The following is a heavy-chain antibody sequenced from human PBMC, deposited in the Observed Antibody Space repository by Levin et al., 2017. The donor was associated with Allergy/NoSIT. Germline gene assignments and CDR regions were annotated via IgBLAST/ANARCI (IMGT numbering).Heavy chain of an antibody. CDR2: IYPDDSDT. Sequence: GGSLRLSCKGSGYSFSDYWIGWVRQMPGKGLEWMGIIYPDDSDTKFSPSFQGQVTISADKSLTTAYLQWSSLKASDSAMYYCVRRAALPTGFDFWGQGTLVTVSS. J-gene: IGHJ4*02. V-gene: IGHV5-51*01. CDR1: GYSFSDYW. CDR3: VRRAALPTGFDF. D-gene: IGHD4-17*01.